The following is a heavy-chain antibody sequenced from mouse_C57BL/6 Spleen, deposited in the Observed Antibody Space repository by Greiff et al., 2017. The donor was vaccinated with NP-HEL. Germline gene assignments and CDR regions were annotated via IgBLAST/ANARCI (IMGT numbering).Heavy chain of an antibody. CDR3: ASGGYFDY. CDR2: IDPSDSYT. Sequence: QVQLQQPGAELVMPGASVKLSCKASGYTFTSSWMHWVKQRPGQGLEWIGEIDPSDSYTNYNQKFKGKSTLTVDKSSSTAYMQLSSLTSEDSAVYYCASGGYFDYWGQGTTLTVSS. J-gene: IGHJ2*01. CDR1: GYTFTSSW. V-gene: IGHV1-69*01.